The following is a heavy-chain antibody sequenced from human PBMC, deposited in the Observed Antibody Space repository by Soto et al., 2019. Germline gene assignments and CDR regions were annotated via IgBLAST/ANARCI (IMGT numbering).Heavy chain of an antibody. J-gene: IGHJ5*02. CDR1: GGSFSGYY. V-gene: IGHV4-34*01. Sequence: LSLTCAVYGGSFSGYYWSWIRQPPGKGLEWIGEINHSGSTNYNPSLKSRVTISVDTSKNQFSLKLSSVTAADTAVYYCARVSNPRNWFDPWGQGTLVTVSS. CDR3: ARVSNPRNWFDP. CDR2: INHSGST.